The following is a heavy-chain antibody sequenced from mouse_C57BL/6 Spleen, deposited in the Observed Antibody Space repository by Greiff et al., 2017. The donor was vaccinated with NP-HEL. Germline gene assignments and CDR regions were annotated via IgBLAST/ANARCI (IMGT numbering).Heavy chain of an antibody. CDR2: IYPSDSET. D-gene: IGHD2-4*01. J-gene: IGHJ3*01. V-gene: IGHV1-61*01. CDR1: GYTFTSYW. CDR3: ARRDDYDGFAY. Sequence: QVQLQQSGAELVRPGSSVKLSCKASGYTFTSYWMDWVKQRPGQGLEWIGNIYPSDSETHYNQKFKDKATLTVDKSSSTAYMQLSSLTSEDSAVYDWARRDDYDGFAYWGQGTLVTVSA.